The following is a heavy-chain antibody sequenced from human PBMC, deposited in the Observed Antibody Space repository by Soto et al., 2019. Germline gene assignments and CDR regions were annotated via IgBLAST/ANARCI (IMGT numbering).Heavy chain of an antibody. Sequence: SETLSLTCTVSGGSISSGEYYWSWIRQPPGKGLEWIGYIYYSGSTYYNQSLKSRVTISVDTSKNQFSLKLSSVTAADTAVYYCARDRPNYCSSTSSDFPVRWLDRWGQETRDTVSS. J-gene: IGHJ5*02. CDR3: ARDRPNYCSSTSSDFPVRWLDR. CDR1: GGSISSGEYY. V-gene: IGHV4-30-4*01. CDR2: IYYSGST. D-gene: IGHD2-2*01.